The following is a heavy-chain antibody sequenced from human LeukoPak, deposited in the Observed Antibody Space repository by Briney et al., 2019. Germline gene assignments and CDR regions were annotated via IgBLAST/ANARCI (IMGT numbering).Heavy chain of an antibody. V-gene: IGHV3-30-3*01. J-gene: IGHJ6*02. D-gene: IGHD2-2*01. CDR3: ARDRVPAAIGYGMGV. CDR1: GFTFSSYA. CDR2: ISYDGSNK. Sequence: PGRSLRLSCAASGFTFSSYAMHWVRQAPGKGLEWVAVISYDGSNKYYADSVKGRFTISRDNSKNTLYLQMNSLRAEDTAVYYCARDRVPAAIGYGMGVWGQGTTVTVSS.